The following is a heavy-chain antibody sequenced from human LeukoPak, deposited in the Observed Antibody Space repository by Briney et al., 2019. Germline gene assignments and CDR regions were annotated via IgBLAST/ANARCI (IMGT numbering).Heavy chain of an antibody. CDR2: ISGSGGST. D-gene: IGHD2-2*02. CDR1: GLTFSSYA. V-gene: IGHV3-23*01. Sequence: QAGGSLRLSCAASGLTFSSYAMSWVRQAPGKGLEWVSAISGSGGSTYYADSVKGRFTISRDNSKNTLYLQMNSLRAEDTAVYYCAKPPIVVVPAAISDDYWGQGTLVTVSS. J-gene: IGHJ4*02. CDR3: AKPPIVVVPAAISDDY.